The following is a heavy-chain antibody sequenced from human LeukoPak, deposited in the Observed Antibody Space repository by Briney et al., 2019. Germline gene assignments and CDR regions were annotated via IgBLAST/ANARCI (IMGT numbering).Heavy chain of an antibody. CDR1: GFTFSSYW. V-gene: IGHV3-7*01. CDR2: IKQDGSEK. J-gene: IGHJ6*03. CDR3: ARDSLTYYYYMDV. D-gene: IGHD1-20*01. Sequence: PGGSLRLSCAASGFTFSSYWMSWVRQAPGKGLEWVANIKQDGSEKYYVDSVKGRFTISRDNAKNSLYLQMNSLRAEDTAVYYCARDSLTYYYYMDVWGKGTTVTISS.